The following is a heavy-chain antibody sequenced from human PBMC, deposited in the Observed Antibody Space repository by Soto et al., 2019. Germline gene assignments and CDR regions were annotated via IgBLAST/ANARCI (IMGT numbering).Heavy chain of an antibody. CDR2: IYSGGST. J-gene: IGHJ2*01. Sequence: GGSLRLSCAASGFTVSSNYMSWVRQAPGKGLEWVSVIYSGGSTYYADSVKGRFTISRDNSKNTLYLQMNSLRAEDTAVYYCASHCSSTSCYVDWYFDLWGRGTLVTVSS. CDR3: ASHCSSTSCYVDWYFDL. V-gene: IGHV3-66*04. CDR1: GFTVSSNY. D-gene: IGHD2-2*01.